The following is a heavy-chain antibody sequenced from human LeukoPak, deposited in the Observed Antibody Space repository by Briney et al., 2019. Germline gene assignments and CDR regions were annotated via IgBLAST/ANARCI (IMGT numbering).Heavy chain of an antibody. Sequence: GGSLRLSWAASGFTFSSYSMNWVRQAPGKGLEWVSSISSSSSYIYYADSVKGRFTISRDNAKNSLYLQMNSLRAEDTAVYYCARNHGSGWYYFDYWGQGTLVTVSS. CDR3: ARNHGSGWYYFDY. CDR2: ISSSSSYI. V-gene: IGHV3-21*01. CDR1: GFTFSSYS. J-gene: IGHJ4*02. D-gene: IGHD6-19*01.